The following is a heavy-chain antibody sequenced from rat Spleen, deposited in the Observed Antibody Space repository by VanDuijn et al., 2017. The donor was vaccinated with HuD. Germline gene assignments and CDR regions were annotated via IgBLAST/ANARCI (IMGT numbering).Heavy chain of an antibody. D-gene: IGHD1-2*01. CDR3: ARHDSSYISVDWFSY. V-gene: IGHV5-29*01. CDR1: GFTFSDFF. CDR2: ISYGDSSGHSST. Sequence: EVRLVESDGGLVQPGRSLKLSCAASGFTFSDFFMAWVRQTPTKGLEWVATISYGDSSGHSSTYYRDSVKGRFTISRDNAKSTLSLQMDSLRSEDTATYYCARHDSSYISVDWFSYWGQGTLVTVSS. J-gene: IGHJ3*01.